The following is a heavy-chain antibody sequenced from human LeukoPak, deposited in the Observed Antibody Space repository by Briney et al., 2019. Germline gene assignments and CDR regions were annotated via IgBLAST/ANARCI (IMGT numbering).Heavy chain of an antibody. CDR2: IYYSGST. J-gene: IGHJ4*02. CDR3: AREDNIFDY. D-gene: IGHD1-14*01. V-gene: IGHV4-39*07. Sequence: WVRQPPGKGLEWIGSIYYSGSTYYNPSLKSRVTISVDTSKNQFSLKLSSVTAADTAVYYCAREDNIFDYWGQGTLVTVSS.